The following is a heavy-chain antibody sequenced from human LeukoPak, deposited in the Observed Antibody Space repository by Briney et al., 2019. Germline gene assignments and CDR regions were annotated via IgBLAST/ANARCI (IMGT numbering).Heavy chain of an antibody. V-gene: IGHV3-30*02. CDR2: IRYDGSNK. CDR3: AKCVDIVVVPAAIHPGIAANLYMDV. D-gene: IGHD2-2*01. J-gene: IGHJ6*03. CDR1: GFTFSSYG. Sequence: GGSLRLSCAASGFTFSSYGMHWVRQAPGKGLEWVAFIRYDGSNKYYADSVKGRFTISRDNSKNTLYLQMNSLRAEDTAVYYCAKCVDIVVVPAAIHPGIAANLYMDVWGKGTTVTVSS.